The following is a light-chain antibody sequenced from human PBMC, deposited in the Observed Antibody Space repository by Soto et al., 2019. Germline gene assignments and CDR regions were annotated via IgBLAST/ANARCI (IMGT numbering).Light chain of an antibody. V-gene: IGLV1-40*01. J-gene: IGLJ1*01. CDR2: ENN. CDR3: QSYDSSLSGYV. CDR1: SSNIGAGYE. Sequence: QYVLTQPPSLSEAPGQRVTISCTGSSSNIGAGYEAHWYQQVPGTAPKLLIYENNNRPSGVPDRFSGSKSGTSASLAITGLQAEDEAEYYCQSYDSSLSGYVFGTGTKVTVL.